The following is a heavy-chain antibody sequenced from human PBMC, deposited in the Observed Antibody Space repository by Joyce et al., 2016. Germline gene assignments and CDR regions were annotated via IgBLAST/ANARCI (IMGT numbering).Heavy chain of an antibody. D-gene: IGHD3-10*01. CDR1: GFTFSDHY. J-gene: IGHJ4*02. CDR3: TRVYYYAIDY. Sequence: EVQLLESGGGLVQPGGSMRLSCAASGFTFSDHYIDWVRQAPGKGLEWVGRTRYKAYSYTTEYAASVKDRFTISRDDSKNSLYLQMNSLKTEDTAVYYCTRVYYYAIDYWGQGTLVTVSS. V-gene: IGHV3-72*01. CDR2: TRYKAYSYTT.